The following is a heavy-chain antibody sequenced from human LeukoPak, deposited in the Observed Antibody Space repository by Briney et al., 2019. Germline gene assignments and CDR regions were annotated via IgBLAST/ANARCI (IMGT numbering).Heavy chain of an antibody. J-gene: IGHJ5*02. V-gene: IGHV3-48*01. Sequence: PGGSLRLSCTASGFSFTTYSMNWVRQAPGKGLEWVSYIDTTSSLISYADSVKGRFTISRDNAKNSLFLQMNSLRAEDTAVYYCAREGGLTYYYDSTSNWFDPWGQGTLVTVSS. D-gene: IGHD3-22*01. CDR2: IDTTSSLI. CDR3: AREGGLTYYYDSTSNWFDP. CDR1: GFSFTTYS.